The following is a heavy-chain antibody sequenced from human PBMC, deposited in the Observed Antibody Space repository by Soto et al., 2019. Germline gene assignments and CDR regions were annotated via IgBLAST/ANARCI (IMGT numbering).Heavy chain of an antibody. CDR3: ARDRGPSSGYYPYWFDP. J-gene: IGHJ5*02. CDR2: FIPIFGTA. V-gene: IGHV1-69*12. Sequence: QVQLVQSGAEVKKPGSSVKVSCKASGGTFSSYAITWVRQAPGQGLEWMGGFIPIFGTANYAQKFQGRVTITADESTSTAYMELSSLRSEDTALYYCARDRGPSSGYYPYWFDPWGQGTLVTVSS. CDR1: GGTFSSYA. D-gene: IGHD3-22*01.